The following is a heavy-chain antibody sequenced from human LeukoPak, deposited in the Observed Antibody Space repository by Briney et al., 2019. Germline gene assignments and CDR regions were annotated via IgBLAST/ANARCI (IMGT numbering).Heavy chain of an antibody. J-gene: IGHJ4*02. Sequence: KSSQTLSLTCTVSGGSISSGGYYWSWIRQHPGKGLEWIGYIYYSGSTYYNPSLKSRVTISVDTSKNQFSLKLSSVTAADTAVYYCARDPVGATLPYWGQGTLVTVSS. CDR2: IYYSGST. CDR3: ARDPVGATLPY. CDR1: GGSISSGGYY. V-gene: IGHV4-31*03. D-gene: IGHD1-26*01.